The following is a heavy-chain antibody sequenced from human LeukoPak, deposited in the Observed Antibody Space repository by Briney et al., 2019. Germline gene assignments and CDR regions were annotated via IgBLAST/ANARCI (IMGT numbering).Heavy chain of an antibody. CDR1: GFTVSSNY. CDR2: IYSGGST. D-gene: IGHD3-22*01. V-gene: IGHV3-53*04. CDR3: ASYDSSGLDAFDI. J-gene: IGHJ3*02. Sequence: PGGSLRLSCAASGFTVSSNYMSWVRQAPGKGLEWVSVIYSGGSTYYADSVKGRFTISRHNSKNTLYLQMNSLRAEDTAVYYCASYDSSGLDAFDIWSQGTMVTVSS.